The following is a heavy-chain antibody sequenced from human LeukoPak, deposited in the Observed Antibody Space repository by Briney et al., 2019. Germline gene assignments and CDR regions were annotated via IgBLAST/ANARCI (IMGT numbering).Heavy chain of an antibody. CDR2: ISYDGSNK. J-gene: IGHJ4*02. CDR1: RFTFSGYA. V-gene: IGHV3-30*04. D-gene: IGHD2-2*01. Sequence: GGSLRLSCAASRFTFSGYAVHWVRQAPGKGLEGVAVISYDGSNKYYADSVKGRFTISRDNSKNTLYLQMSSLRAEDTAVYYCAREQRVPAAPLDYWGQGTLVTVSS. CDR3: AREQRVPAAPLDY.